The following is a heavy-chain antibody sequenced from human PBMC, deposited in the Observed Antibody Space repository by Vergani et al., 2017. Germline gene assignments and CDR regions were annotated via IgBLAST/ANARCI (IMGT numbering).Heavy chain of an antibody. CDR1: GFTFSTYA. Sequence: VQLVESGGGLVQPGGSLGLSCAASGFTFSTYAMTWVRQAPGKGLEWVSTIRSDGGSTYYADSVKCRFTISRDNSKNTLSLQMNSLTAEDTAIYYCAGPQGTSAYYYGGFDYWGQGILVTVSS. CDR3: AGPQGTSAYYYGGFDY. CDR2: IRSDGGST. V-gene: IGHV3-23*04. D-gene: IGHD3-22*01. J-gene: IGHJ4*02.